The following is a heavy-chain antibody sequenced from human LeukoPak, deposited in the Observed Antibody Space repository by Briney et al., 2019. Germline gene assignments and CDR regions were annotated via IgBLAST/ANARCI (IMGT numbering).Heavy chain of an antibody. Sequence: SETLSLTCTVSGGSISSSSYYWGWIRQPPGKGLEWIGSIYYSGSTYYNPSLKSRVTISVDTSKNQFSLKLSSVTAADTAVYYCARGTAMDQDWFDPWGQGTLVTVSS. V-gene: IGHV4-39*07. J-gene: IGHJ5*02. CDR1: GGSISSSSYY. CDR2: IYYSGST. D-gene: IGHD5-18*01. CDR3: ARGTAMDQDWFDP.